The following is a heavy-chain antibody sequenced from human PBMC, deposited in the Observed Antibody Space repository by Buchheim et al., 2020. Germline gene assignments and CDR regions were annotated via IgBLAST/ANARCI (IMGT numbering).Heavy chain of an antibody. CDR2: INHSGST. D-gene: IGHD3-3*01. CDR3: ARVPLFGVVTYYFDY. CDR1: GGSFSGYY. V-gene: IGHV4-34*01. J-gene: IGHJ4*02. Sequence: QVQLQQWGAGLLKPSETLSLTCAVYGGSFSGYYWSWIRQPPGKGLEWIGEINHSGSTNYNPSLKSRVPISVDPSKNKFSLKLSSVTAADTAVYYCARVPLFGVVTYYFDYWGQGTL.